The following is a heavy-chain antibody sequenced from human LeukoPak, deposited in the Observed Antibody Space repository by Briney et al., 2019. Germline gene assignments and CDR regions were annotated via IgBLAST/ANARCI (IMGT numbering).Heavy chain of an antibody. CDR2: INHSGST. Sequence: SETLSLTCAVYGGSFSGCYWSWIRQPPGKGLEWIGEINHSGSTNYNPSLKSRVTISVDTSKNQFSLKLSSVTAADTAVYYCARGYFFMSTPYFDYWGQGTLVTVSS. J-gene: IGHJ4*02. D-gene: IGHD3-16*01. V-gene: IGHV4-34*01. CDR3: ARGYFFMSTPYFDY. CDR1: GGSFSGCY.